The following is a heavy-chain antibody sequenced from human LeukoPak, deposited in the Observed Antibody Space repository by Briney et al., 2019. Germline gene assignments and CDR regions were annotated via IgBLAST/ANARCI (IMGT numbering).Heavy chain of an antibody. Sequence: GASVKLSCTTSGYTFTSYAMNWVRQAPGQGLEFMGWINTGTGNPTYAQGFTGRFVFSLDTSVSTPYLQISTLKPEDTAVYYCAIFGAHSFDHWGQGTLVTVSS. J-gene: IGHJ4*02. CDR3: AIFGAHSFDH. CDR1: GYTFTSYA. CDR2: INTGTGNP. D-gene: IGHD3-10*01. V-gene: IGHV7-4-1*02.